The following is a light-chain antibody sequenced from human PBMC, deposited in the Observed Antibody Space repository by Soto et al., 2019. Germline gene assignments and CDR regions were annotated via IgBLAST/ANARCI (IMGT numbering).Light chain of an antibody. CDR3: QQRSNWPPVS. CDR2: DAS. J-gene: IGKJ5*01. V-gene: IGKV3-11*01. CDR1: QSVSSY. Sequence: SPATLSLSPGERATLSCRASQSVSSYLAWYQQKPGQAPRLLIYDASNRATGIPARFSGSGSGTDFTLTISSLEPEDFAVYYCQQRSNWPPVSFGQGTRQEIK.